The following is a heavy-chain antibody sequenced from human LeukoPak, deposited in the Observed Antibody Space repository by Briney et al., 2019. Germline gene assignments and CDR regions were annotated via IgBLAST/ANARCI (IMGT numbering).Heavy chain of an antibody. CDR1: GGSLSSRIYY. J-gene: IGHJ3*02. CDR3: ARDLTFSAVDAVDI. CDR2: ISYSGTT. Sequence: PSETLSLTCSVSGGSLSSRIYYWGWIRQPPGKGLEWIGSISYSGTTYYNPSLKSRVTISVDTSKNQFSLKLSSVTAADTAVYYCARDLTFSAVDAVDIWGQGTMVTVSS. V-gene: IGHV4-39*07. D-gene: IGHD2-2*01.